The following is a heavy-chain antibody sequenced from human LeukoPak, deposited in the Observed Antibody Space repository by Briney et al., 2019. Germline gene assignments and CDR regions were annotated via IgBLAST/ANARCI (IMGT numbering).Heavy chain of an antibody. CDR1: GFTVSRSY. CDR2: IGYRGGSI. J-gene: IGHJ6*03. CDR3: AKSWGYTRPYYNYMDV. D-gene: IGHD3-16*02. Sequence: PGGSLRLSCAGSGFTVSRSYMSWVRQAPGKGLEWVSIIGYRGGSIYYAYSVQGRFTISRDNSKNTLSLQMNGLRPEDTAVYYCAKSWGYTRPYYNYMDVWGKGTTVTVSS. V-gene: IGHV3-23*01.